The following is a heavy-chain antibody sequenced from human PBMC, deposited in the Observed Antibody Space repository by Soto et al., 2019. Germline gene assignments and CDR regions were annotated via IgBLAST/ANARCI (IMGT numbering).Heavy chain of an antibody. CDR1: GYTFTSYD. D-gene: IGHD2-2*02. V-gene: IGHV1-8*01. J-gene: IGHJ3*02. CDR3: ADDGSTSCYTFAFDI. Sequence: ASVKVSCKASGYTFTSYDINWVRQATGQGLEWMGWMNPNSGNTGYAQKFQGRVTMTRNTSISTAYMELSSLRSEDTAVYYCADDGSTSCYTFAFDIWGQGTMVTVSS. CDR2: MNPNSGNT.